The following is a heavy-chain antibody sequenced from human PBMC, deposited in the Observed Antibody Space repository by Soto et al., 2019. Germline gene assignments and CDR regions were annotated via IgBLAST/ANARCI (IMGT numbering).Heavy chain of an antibody. D-gene: IGHD3-22*01. CDR2: ISFDGNNK. V-gene: IGHV3-30*18. CDR1: GFTFSNYG. Sequence: GGSLRLSCAASGFTFSNYGMHWVRQAPGKGLEWVAIISFDGNNKYYSDSVKGRFTISRDNSKNMVFLQMNSLRPEDTAVYYCVKPKEHFYDSSPGETWGQGTPVTVSS. J-gene: IGHJ5*02. CDR3: VKPKEHFYDSSPGET.